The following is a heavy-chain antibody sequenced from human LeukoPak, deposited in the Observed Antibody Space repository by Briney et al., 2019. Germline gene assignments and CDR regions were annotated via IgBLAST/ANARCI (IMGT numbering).Heavy chain of an antibody. CDR3: ARASGIAARLHFGY. V-gene: IGHV1-8*01. J-gene: IGHJ4*02. Sequence: ASVKVSCKASGYTFTSYDINWVRQATGQELEWMGWMNPNSGNTGYAQKFQGRVTMTRNTSISTAYMELSSLRSEDTAVYYCARASGIAARLHFGYWGQGTLVTVSS. CDR2: MNPNSGNT. CDR1: GYTFTSYD. D-gene: IGHD6-6*01.